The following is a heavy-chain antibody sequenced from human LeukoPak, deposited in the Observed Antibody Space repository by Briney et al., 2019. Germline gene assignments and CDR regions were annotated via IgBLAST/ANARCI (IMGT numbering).Heavy chain of an antibody. Sequence: PSETLSLTCAVYGGSFSGYYWSWIRQPPGPGLEWIGEINHSGSTNYNPSLKSRVTISVDTSKNQFSLKLSSVTAADTAVYYCARRSSWTNYEYFQHWGQGTLVTVSS. V-gene: IGHV4-34*01. J-gene: IGHJ1*01. CDR3: ARRSSWTNYEYFQH. D-gene: IGHD6-13*01. CDR1: GGSFSGYY. CDR2: INHSGST.